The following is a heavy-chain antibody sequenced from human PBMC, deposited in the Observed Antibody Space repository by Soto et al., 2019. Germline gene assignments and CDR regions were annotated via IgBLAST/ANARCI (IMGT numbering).Heavy chain of an antibody. CDR3: AREVRSAGEDR. D-gene: IGHD6-19*01. CDR2: LSTGDGDT. Sequence: QVQLIQSGAEVKKPGASVRVSCKASGYTFTNYAMHWVRQAPGHSLEWMGWLSTGDGDTRYSQKFQGRVTMTRETSASTVYMELSSLRSEDTAVYYCAREVRSAGEDRWGQGTLVSVSS. J-gene: IGHJ5*02. CDR1: GYTFTNYA. V-gene: IGHV1-3*04.